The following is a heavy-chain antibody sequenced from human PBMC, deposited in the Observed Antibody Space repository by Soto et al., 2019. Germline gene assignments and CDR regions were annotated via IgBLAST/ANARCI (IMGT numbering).Heavy chain of an antibody. CDR1: GYTFTSYG. CDR2: ISAYNGNT. CDR3: ATRSYYDFWKFDP. V-gene: IGHV1-18*01. J-gene: IGHJ5*02. D-gene: IGHD3-3*01. Sequence: ASVKVSCKASGYTFTSYGISWVRQAPGQGLEWMGWISAYNGNTNYAQKLQGRVTMTTDTSTSTAYMELSSLRSEDTAVYYCATRSYYDFWKFDPWGQGTLVTVSS.